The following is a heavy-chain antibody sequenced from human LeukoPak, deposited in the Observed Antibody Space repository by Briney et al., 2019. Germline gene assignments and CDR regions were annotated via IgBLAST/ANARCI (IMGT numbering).Heavy chain of an antibody. Sequence: SETLFLTCTVSGGSISSGGYYWSWIRQHPGKGLEWIGYIYYSGSTYYNPSLKSRVTISVDTSKNQFSLKLSSVTAADTAVYYCAREPRDLRWGTILDYWGQGTLVTVSS. V-gene: IGHV4-31*03. CDR3: AREPRDLRWGTILDY. D-gene: IGHD4-23*01. CDR2: IYYSGST. CDR1: GGSISSGGYY. J-gene: IGHJ4*02.